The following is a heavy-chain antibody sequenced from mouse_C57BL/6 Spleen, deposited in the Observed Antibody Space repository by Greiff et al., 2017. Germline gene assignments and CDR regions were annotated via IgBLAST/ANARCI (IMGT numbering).Heavy chain of an antibody. D-gene: IGHD2-4*01. Sequence: VQLQQSGPGLAKPSQTLSLTCSVTGYSITSDYWNWIRKFPGNKLEYMGYISYSGSTYYNPSLKSRISITRDTSKNQYYLQLNSVTTADTATYYCARLNDYDVYWYFDVWGTGTTVTVSS. J-gene: IGHJ1*03. CDR2: ISYSGST. CDR1: GYSITSDY. CDR3: ARLNDYDVYWYFDV. V-gene: IGHV3-8*01.